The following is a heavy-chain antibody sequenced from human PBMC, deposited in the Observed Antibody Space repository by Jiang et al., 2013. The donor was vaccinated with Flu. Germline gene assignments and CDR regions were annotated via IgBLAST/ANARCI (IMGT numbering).Heavy chain of an antibody. Sequence: QLVESGPGLVKPSGTLSLTCAVSGGSISTSNWWSWVRQPAGKGLEWIGDIYHNGSTHYAPSLDSRITISVDKSRNQFSLMVISVTAADTAVYYCAARGLVTPYYFDLWGRGTLVTVSS. CDR2: IYHNGST. V-gene: IGHV4-4*02. J-gene: IGHJ2*01. D-gene: IGHD4-23*01. CDR3: AARGLVTPYYFDL. CDR1: GGSISTSNW.